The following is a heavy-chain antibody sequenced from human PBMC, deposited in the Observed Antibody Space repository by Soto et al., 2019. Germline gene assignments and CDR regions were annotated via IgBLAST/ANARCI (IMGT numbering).Heavy chain of an antibody. Sequence: PSETLSLTCAVYGGSFSPYFWSWIRQPPGKGLEWIGEINHSGSTNYNPSLTRRATLSVDTSKNQVSLKLTSVTAADTPVYYCASLAGGWKYYYFTFWGRGTPVTVS. J-gene: IGHJ1*01. CDR1: GGSFSPYF. V-gene: IGHV4-34*01. CDR2: INHSGST. D-gene: IGHD6-19*01. CDR3: ASLAGGWKYYYFTF.